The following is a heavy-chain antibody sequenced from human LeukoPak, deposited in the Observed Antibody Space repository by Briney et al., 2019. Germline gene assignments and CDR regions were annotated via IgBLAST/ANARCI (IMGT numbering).Heavy chain of an antibody. CDR3: ATLQSSGYDYSDY. CDR1: GGSISSYY. Sequence: SETLSLTCTVSGGSISSYYWSWIRQPPGKGLEWIGYIYYSGYTDYNPSLKSRVTMSVDTSKNQFSLKLTSVTATDTAVYYCATLQSSGYDYSDYWGQGILVTVSS. D-gene: IGHD3-22*01. CDR2: IYYSGYT. J-gene: IGHJ4*02. V-gene: IGHV4-59*08.